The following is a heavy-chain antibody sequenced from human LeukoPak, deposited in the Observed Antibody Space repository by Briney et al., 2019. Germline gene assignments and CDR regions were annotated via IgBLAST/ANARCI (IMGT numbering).Heavy chain of an antibody. Sequence: EESLKISCKGSGYSFSSYWIGWVRQMPGKGLEWMGIIYPGDSDTRYGPSFQGQVTISADKSINTAYLHWSSLKASDTAMFYCARRSNDGYEYFDYWGQGTLVTVSS. D-gene: IGHD5-12*01. J-gene: IGHJ4*02. CDR1: GYSFSSYW. V-gene: IGHV5-51*01. CDR3: ARRSNDGYEYFDY. CDR2: IYPGDSDT.